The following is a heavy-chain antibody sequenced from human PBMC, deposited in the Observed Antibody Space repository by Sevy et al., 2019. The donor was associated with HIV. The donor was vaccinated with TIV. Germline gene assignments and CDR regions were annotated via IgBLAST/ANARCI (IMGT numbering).Heavy chain of an antibody. CDR2: FSTGGSYI. Sequence: GGSLRLSCAASGFTFRSYKMNWVRQAPGKGLEWVSSFSTGGSYIYYADSMKGRFTISRDNAKNSLFLQMNSLRAEDTAVYYCARDRGDYNNYDDAFDIWGPGTMVTVSS. J-gene: IGHJ3*02. CDR1: GFTFRSYK. CDR3: ARDRGDYNNYDDAFDI. V-gene: IGHV3-21*01. D-gene: IGHD4-4*01.